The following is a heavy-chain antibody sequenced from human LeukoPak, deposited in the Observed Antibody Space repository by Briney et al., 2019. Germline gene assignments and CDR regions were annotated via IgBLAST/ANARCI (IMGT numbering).Heavy chain of an antibody. CDR3: AGQIFGVVLDY. CDR2: TSYDGRDK. V-gene: IGHV3-30*04. J-gene: IGHJ4*02. D-gene: IGHD3-3*01. Sequence: GGSLRLSCAASGFTFSNYAMHWVRQAPGKGLEWVAVTSYDGRDKYYADSVKGRFTISRDNSKNTLYLQMNSLRAEDTAVYYCAGQIFGVVLDYWGQGTLVTVSS. CDR1: GFTFSNYA.